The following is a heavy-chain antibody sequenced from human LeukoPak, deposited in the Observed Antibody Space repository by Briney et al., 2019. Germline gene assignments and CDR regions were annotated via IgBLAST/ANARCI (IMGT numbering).Heavy chain of an antibody. D-gene: IGHD2-8*02. CDR2: VSYSGST. Sequence: PSETLSLTCTVSGGSFSTYSWSWIRQPPGKGLEWLGYVSYSGSTNYNPSLKSRVTMSVDTSKSQFSLKLRSVTAADTAVYYCAKLQTGGASADAFDTWGQGTLVTVSS. CDR3: AKLQTGGASADAFDT. CDR1: GGSFSTYS. J-gene: IGHJ3*02. V-gene: IGHV4-59*01.